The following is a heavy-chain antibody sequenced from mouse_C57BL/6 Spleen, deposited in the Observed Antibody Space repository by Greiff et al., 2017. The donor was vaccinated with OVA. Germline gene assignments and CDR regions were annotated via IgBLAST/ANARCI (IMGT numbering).Heavy chain of an antibody. Sequence: LVKPGDSVKISCKASGYSFTGYFMNWVMQSHGQSLEWIGRINPYNGDTFYNQKFKGKATLTVDKSSSTAHMELRSLTSEDSAVYYCAKATDAMDYWGQGTSVTVSS. CDR1: GYSFTGYF. J-gene: IGHJ4*01. D-gene: IGHD1-1*01. CDR2: INPYNGDT. CDR3: AKATDAMDY. V-gene: IGHV1-20*01.